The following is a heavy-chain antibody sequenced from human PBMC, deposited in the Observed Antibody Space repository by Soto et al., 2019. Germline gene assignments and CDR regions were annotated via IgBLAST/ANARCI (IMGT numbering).Heavy chain of an antibody. J-gene: IGHJ5*02. Sequence: ASVKVSCKASGYSFTKYHMHWVRQAPGQGLEWMGWINPGSGGTNYAQKFQGRVTMTRDTSISTAYMELSRLRSDDTAVYYCARDPDIPFDPWGQGTLVTVSS. V-gene: IGHV1-2*02. CDR1: GYSFTKYH. D-gene: IGHD2-2*02. CDR3: ARDPDIPFDP. CDR2: INPGSGGT.